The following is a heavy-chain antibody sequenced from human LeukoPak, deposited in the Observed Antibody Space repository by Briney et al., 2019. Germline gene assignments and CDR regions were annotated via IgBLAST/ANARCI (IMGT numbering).Heavy chain of an antibody. CDR2: LYYSGKT. V-gene: IGHV4-39*07. D-gene: IGHD3-22*01. CDR1: DDSISRSTYY. J-gene: IGHJ5*02. CDR3: ARCVSSMWLLRRYNWFDP. Sequence: SETLSLTCIISDDSISRSTYYWGWIRQPPGKGLEWIGTLYYSGKTYYNPSLKSRVTISVDTSKNQFSLKLSSVTAADTAVYYCARCVSSMWLLRRYNWFDPWGQGTLVTVSS.